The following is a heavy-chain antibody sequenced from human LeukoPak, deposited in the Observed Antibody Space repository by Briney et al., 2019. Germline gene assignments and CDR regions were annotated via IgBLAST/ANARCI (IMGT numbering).Heavy chain of an antibody. V-gene: IGHV3-23*01. CDR1: GFTFSSYA. CDR2: ISGSGGST. D-gene: IGHD3-10*01. CDR3: AKGDYYYGSGSENTKPYYFDY. J-gene: IGHJ4*02. Sequence: GGSLRLCCAASGFTFSSYAMSWVRQAPGKGLEWVSAISGSGGSTYYADSVKGRFTISRDNSKNTLYLQMNSLRAEDTAVYYCAKGDYYYGSGSENTKPYYFDYWGQGTLVTVSS.